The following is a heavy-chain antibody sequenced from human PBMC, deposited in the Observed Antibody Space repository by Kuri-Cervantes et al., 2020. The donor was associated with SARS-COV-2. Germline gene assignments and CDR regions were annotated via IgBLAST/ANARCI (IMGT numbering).Heavy chain of an antibody. Sequence: SETLSLTCTVSGGSFSSYYWSWIRQPPGKGLEWIGYIYFSGSTKCNPSLESRVTISIDTSKNQFSLELSSVTAADTAVYYCARFKFNWGFDYWGQGALVTVSS. CDR1: GGSFSSYY. V-gene: IGHV4-59*01. CDR2: IYFSGST. J-gene: IGHJ4*02. D-gene: IGHD7-27*01. CDR3: ARFKFNWGFDY.